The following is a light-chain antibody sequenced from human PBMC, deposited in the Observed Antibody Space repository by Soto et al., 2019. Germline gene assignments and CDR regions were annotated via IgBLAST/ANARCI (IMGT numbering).Light chain of an antibody. CDR2: AAS. CDR1: QTINRW. V-gene: IGKV1-39*01. CDR3: QQSYSTPRT. J-gene: IGKJ5*01. Sequence: DIRMTQSPATLSASVGGRVTITCPASQTINRWLAWYQQKPGKAPQVLIYAASSLQSGVPSRFSGSGSGTDFTLTISSLQPEDFATYYCQQSYSTPRTFGQGTRLEIK.